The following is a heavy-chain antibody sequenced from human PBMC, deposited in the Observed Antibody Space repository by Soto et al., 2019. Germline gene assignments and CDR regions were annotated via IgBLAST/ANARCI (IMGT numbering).Heavy chain of an antibody. Sequence: ASVKVSCKASGYTFTSYYMHWVRQAPGQGLEWMGIINPSGGSTSYAQKFQGRVTMTRDTSTSTVYMELSSLRSEDTAVYYCAREDHYDILTGYQDYWGQGTLVTSPQ. D-gene: IGHD3-9*01. CDR1: GYTFTSYY. J-gene: IGHJ4*02. V-gene: IGHV1-46*01. CDR3: AREDHYDILTGYQDY. CDR2: INPSGGST.